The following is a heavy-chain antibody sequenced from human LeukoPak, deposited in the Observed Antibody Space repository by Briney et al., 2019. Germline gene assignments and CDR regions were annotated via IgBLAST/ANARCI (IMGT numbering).Heavy chain of an antibody. V-gene: IGHV4-59*01. J-gene: IGHJ6*03. CDR3: ARDPSYYDFWSGCGDRYIDV. CDR2: IRYTGST. CDR1: GGSISSYY. D-gene: IGHD3-3*01. Sequence: SETLTLTCTGSGGSISSYYWSWIRQPPGKGLEWIGYIRYTGSTNYNPSLKSRVTISVDTSKNQFSLKLSSVTAADTAVYYCARDPSYYDFWSGCGDRYIDVSGKGTTVTVYS.